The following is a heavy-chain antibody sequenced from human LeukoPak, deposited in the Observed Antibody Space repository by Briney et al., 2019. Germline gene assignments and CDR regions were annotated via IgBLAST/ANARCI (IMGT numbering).Heavy chain of an antibody. J-gene: IGHJ4*02. V-gene: IGHV3-21*01. CDR3: AREIGSGGGY. Sequence: GGSLRLSCAASGFTFSSYSMNWVRQAPGKGLEWVSSISSSNSYIYYADSVKGRFTISRDNAKDSLYLQMNSLRAEDTAVYYCAREIGSGGGYWGQGTLVTVSS. CDR1: GFTFSSYS. D-gene: IGHD6-19*01. CDR2: ISSSNSYI.